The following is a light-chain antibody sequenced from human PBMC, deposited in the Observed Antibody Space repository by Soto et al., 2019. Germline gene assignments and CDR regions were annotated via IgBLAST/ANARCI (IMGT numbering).Light chain of an antibody. V-gene: IGLV2-14*03. CDR3: CSYTTTSTFV. Sequence: QSALTKPASVSGSPGQSITISCTGTSSDIGAYDYVSWYQQHPGKAPKLMIYEVFRRPSGISDRFSGSKSGNTASLTISGLQAEDEADYYCCSYTTTSTFVFGGGTKLTVL. J-gene: IGLJ2*01. CDR2: EVF. CDR1: SSDIGAYDY.